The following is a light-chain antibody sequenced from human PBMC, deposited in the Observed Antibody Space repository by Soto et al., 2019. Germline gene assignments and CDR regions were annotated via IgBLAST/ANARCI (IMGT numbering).Light chain of an antibody. CDR2: GAS. CDR3: QQYGSSIT. CDR1: QSVSSSY. Sequence: EIVLTQSPATLSLSPGERATLSCRASQSVSSSYLAWYQQKPGQAPRLLIYGASSRATGSPDRFSGSGSGTDFTLTISRLEPEDFAVYYCQQYGSSITFGQGTRLEIK. V-gene: IGKV3-20*01. J-gene: IGKJ5*01.